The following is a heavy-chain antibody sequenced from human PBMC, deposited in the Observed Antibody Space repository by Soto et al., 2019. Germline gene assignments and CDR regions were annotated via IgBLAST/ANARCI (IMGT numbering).Heavy chain of an antibody. CDR2: INHSGST. Sequence: SETLSLTCAVYGGSFSGYYWSWIRQPPGKGLEWIGEINHSGSTNYNPSLKSRVTISVDTSKNQFSLKLSSVTAADTAVYYCASFRSVNATPGGNAFDIWGQGKMVTFSS. CDR1: GGSFSGYY. J-gene: IGHJ3*02. D-gene: IGHD2-21*01. V-gene: IGHV4-34*01. CDR3: ASFRSVNATPGGNAFDI.